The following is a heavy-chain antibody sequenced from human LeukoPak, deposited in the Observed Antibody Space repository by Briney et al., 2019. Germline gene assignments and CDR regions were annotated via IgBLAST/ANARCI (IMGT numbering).Heavy chain of an antibody. CDR3: ARQKDPGSLDY. V-gene: IGHV3-33*01. Sequence: GGSLRLSCAASGFTFSNYGMHWVRQAPGKGLEWLAAIFYDGSNKYYADTVKGRFTISRDNSKNTLYLQVNSLRAEDTGFYFCARQKDPGSLDYWGQGSLVTVSS. D-gene: IGHD2-15*01. J-gene: IGHJ4*02. CDR2: IFYDGSNK. CDR1: GFTFSNYG.